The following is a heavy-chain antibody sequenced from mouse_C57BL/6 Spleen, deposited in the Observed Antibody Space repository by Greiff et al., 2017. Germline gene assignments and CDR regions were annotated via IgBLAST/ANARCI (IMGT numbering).Heavy chain of an antibody. CDR2: IHPSDSDT. V-gene: IGHV1-74*01. CDR3: AMSPFITTVVAHWYFDV. CDR1: GYTFTSYW. D-gene: IGHD1-1*01. Sequence: QVQLQQPGAELVKPGASVKVSCKASGYTFTSYWMPWVKQRPGQGLEWIGRIHPSDSDTNYNQKFKGKATLTVDKSSSTAYMQLSSLTSEDSAVYYCAMSPFITTVVAHWYFDVWGTGTTVTVSS. J-gene: IGHJ1*03.